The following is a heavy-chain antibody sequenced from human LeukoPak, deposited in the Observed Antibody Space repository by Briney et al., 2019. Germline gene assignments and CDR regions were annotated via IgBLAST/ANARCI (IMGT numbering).Heavy chain of an antibody. D-gene: IGHD5-18*01. CDR3: ARHNVDTAIFDY. V-gene: IGHV4-59*08. CDR2: IHYSGST. Sequence: SETLSLTCTVSGGSISRYYWSWIRQPPGKGLEWIGYIHYSGSTNYNPSLKSRVTISVDTSKNQFSLKLSSVTAADTAVYYCARHNVDTAIFDYWGQGTLVTVSS. J-gene: IGHJ4*02. CDR1: GGSISRYY.